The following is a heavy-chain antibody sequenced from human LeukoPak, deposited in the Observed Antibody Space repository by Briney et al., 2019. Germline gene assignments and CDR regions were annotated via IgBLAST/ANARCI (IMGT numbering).Heavy chain of an antibody. Sequence: GGSLRLSCAAPGFTFSSYEMNWVRQAPGKGLEWVSYISSSGSTICYADSVKGRFTISRDNAKNSLYLQMNSLRAEDTAVYYCARGNGLYCGGDCYSYYYYYMDVWGKGTTVTVSS. CDR2: ISSSGSTI. CDR1: GFTFSSYE. V-gene: IGHV3-48*03. D-gene: IGHD2-21*02. CDR3: ARGNGLYCGGDCYSYYYYYMDV. J-gene: IGHJ6*03.